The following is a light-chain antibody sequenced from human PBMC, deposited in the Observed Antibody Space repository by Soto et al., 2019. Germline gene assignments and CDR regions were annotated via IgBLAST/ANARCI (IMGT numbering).Light chain of an antibody. J-gene: IGKJ3*01. Sequence: AIRMTQSPSSFSASTGDRVTITCGASQGISSYLAWYQQKPGKAPKLLIYAASTLQSGVPSRFSGSGSGTDFTLTISCLQSEDFATYYCQQYYSYPVTFGPGTKVDIK. V-gene: IGKV1-8*01. CDR3: QQYYSYPVT. CDR1: QGISSY. CDR2: AAS.